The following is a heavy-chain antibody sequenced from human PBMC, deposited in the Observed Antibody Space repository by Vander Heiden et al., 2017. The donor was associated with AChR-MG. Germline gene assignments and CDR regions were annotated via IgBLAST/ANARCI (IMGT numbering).Heavy chain of an antibody. CDR3: ARDLANYYYYYMDV. D-gene: IGHD3-16*01. Sequence: EVQLVESGGGLVKPGGSLRLSCAASGFTFSSYSMNWVRPAPGKGLEWVSSISSSSSYIYYADSVKGRFTISRDNAKNSLYLQMNSLRAEDTAVYYCARDLANYYYYYMDVWGKGTTVTVSS. V-gene: IGHV3-21*01. CDR2: ISSSSSYI. J-gene: IGHJ6*03. CDR1: GFTFSSYS.